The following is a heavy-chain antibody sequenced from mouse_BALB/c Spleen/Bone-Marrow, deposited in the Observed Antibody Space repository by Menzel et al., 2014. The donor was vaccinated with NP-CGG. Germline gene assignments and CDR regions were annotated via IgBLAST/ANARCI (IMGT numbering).Heavy chain of an antibody. Sequence: EVNVVESGGGLVQPGGSLRLSCATSGFTFSAFYMEWVRQPPGKRLEWIAASRNKANDYTTEYSASVKGRFIVSRDTSQSILYLQMNALRAEDTAIYYCAREGYDWYFDVWGAGTTVTVSS. CDR3: AREGYDWYFDV. CDR2: SRNKANDYTT. CDR1: GFTFSAFY. J-gene: IGHJ1*01. V-gene: IGHV7-1*02. D-gene: IGHD2-2*01.